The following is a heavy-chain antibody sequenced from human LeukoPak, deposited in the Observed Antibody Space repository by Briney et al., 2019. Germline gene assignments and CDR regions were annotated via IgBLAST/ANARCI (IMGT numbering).Heavy chain of an antibody. CDR1: GFTFSSYW. J-gene: IGHJ4*02. V-gene: IGHV3-7*01. CDR3: ARDLTLSSSWKGPFDY. Sequence: GGSLRLSCAASGFTFSSYWMSWVRQAPGKGLEWVANIKQDGSEKYYVDSVKGRFTISRDNAKHSLYLQMNSLRAEDTAVYYCARDLTLSSSWKGPFDYWGQGTLVTVSS. D-gene: IGHD6-13*01. CDR2: IKQDGSEK.